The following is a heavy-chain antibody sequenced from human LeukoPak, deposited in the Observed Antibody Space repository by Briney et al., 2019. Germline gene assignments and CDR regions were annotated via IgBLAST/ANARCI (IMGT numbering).Heavy chain of an antibody. Sequence: ASVKVSCKASGYTFTSYAMHWVRQAPGQRLEWMGWINAGNGNTKYSQKFQGRVTITRDTSASTAYMELSSLRSEDTAVYYCAVLVSPARIAAAGHEWGQGTLVTVSS. J-gene: IGHJ4*02. V-gene: IGHV1-3*01. CDR1: GYTFTSYA. CDR2: INAGNGNT. CDR3: AVLVSPARIAAAGHE. D-gene: IGHD6-13*01.